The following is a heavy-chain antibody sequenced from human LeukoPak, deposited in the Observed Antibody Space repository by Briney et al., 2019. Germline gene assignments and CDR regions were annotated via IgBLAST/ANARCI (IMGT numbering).Heavy chain of an antibody. Sequence: KSSETLSLTCTVSGGSISSSSYYWGWIRQPPGKGLEWIGSIYYSVSTYYNPSLKSRVTISVDTSKNQFSLKLSSVTAADTAVYYCTRVQRGGGKAHFDYWGQGTLVTVSS. D-gene: IGHD4-23*01. CDR1: GGSISSSSYY. CDR3: TRVQRGGGKAHFDY. J-gene: IGHJ4*02. V-gene: IGHV4-39*01. CDR2: IYYSVST.